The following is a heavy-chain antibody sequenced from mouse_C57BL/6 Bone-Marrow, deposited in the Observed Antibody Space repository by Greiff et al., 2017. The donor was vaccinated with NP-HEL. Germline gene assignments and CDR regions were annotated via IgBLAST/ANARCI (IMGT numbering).Heavy chain of an antibody. CDR2: IYPGSGNT. CDR3: ARDPGAMDY. CDR1: GYTFTDYY. J-gene: IGHJ4*01. V-gene: IGHV1-76*01. Sequence: QVQLQQSGAELVRPGASVKLSCKASGYTFTDYYINWVKQRPGQGLEWIARIYPGSGNTYYNEKFKGKATLTAEKSSSTAYMQLSSLTSEDSALYFCARDPGAMDYWGQGTSVTVSS.